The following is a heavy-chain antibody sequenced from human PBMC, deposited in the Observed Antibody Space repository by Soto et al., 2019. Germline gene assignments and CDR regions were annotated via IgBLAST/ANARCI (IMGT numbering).Heavy chain of an antibody. CDR2: VSKDVNST. J-gene: IGHJ5*02. CDR3: TRGIKGGLDP. CDR1: GFIFSNYD. V-gene: IGHV3-30-3*01. Sequence: QLVESGGGVVQPGRSLRLSCAASGFIFSNYDMHWVRQAPGKGLEWVAVVSKDVNSTYYVGSVQGRFTISRDNSKNTLYLQMNSLRAEDTAMSYGTRGIKGGLDPWGQGTLVTVSS.